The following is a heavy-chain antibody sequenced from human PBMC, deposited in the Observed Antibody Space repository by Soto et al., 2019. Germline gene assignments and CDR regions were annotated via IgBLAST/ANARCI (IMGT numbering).Heavy chain of an antibody. CDR3: ARHSLTDYYYYYMDV. CDR1: GGSISSSSYY. J-gene: IGHJ6*03. V-gene: IGHV4-39*01. CDR2: IYYSGST. Sequence: PSETLSLTCTVSGGSISSSSYYWGWIRQPPGKGLEWIGSIYYSGSTYYNPSLKSRVTISVDTSKNQFSLKLSSVTAADTAVYYCARHSLTDYYYYYMDVWGKGTTVTVSS.